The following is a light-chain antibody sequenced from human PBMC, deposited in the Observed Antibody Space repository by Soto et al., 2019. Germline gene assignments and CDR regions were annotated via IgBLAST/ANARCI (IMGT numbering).Light chain of an antibody. CDR1: QSVGNN. CDR3: QQCDNWPRT. V-gene: IGKV3-15*01. J-gene: IGKJ1*01. CDR2: GAT. Sequence: EIVMTQSPATLSVSPGERATLSCRASQSVGNNLAWYQQKPGQAPRLVIHGATTRATGIPARFSGSGSGTEFTLTISSLQSEDFAVYYCQQCDNWPRTFGQGPKVELK.